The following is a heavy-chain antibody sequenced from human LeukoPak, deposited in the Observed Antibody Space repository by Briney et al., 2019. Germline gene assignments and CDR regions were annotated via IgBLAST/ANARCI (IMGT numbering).Heavy chain of an antibody. CDR3: AREPTDGSCYFDY. V-gene: IGHV1-46*01. Sequence: GRTDPSTGNVHYAKKFEGRLTVTRDTSTSTVYMDLSSLRFEDTAAYYCAREPTDGSCYFDYWGQGTLVTVSS. D-gene: IGHD3-10*01. CDR2: TDPSTGNV. J-gene: IGHJ4*02.